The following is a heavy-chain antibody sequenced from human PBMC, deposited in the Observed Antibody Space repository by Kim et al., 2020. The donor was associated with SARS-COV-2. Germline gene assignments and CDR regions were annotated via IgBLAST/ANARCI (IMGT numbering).Heavy chain of an antibody. D-gene: IGHD2-2*01. CDR1: GGSISSYY. J-gene: IGHJ3*02. CDR3: ARACSSTSCELDDAFDI. V-gene: IGHV4-59*01. Sequence: SETLSLTCTVSGGSISSYYWSWIRQPPGKGLEWIGYIYYSGSTNYNPSLKSRVTISVDTSKNQFSLKLSSVTAADTAVYYCARACSSTSCELDDAFDIWGQGTMVTVSS. CDR2: IYYSGST.